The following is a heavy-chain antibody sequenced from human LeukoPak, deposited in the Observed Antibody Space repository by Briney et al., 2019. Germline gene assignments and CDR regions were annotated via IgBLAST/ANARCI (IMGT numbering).Heavy chain of an antibody. CDR3: ARGGKWELQAFDI. Sequence: SETLSLTCTVSGDSISGYYWSWLRQPPGEGLEWIGYIYYSGSTRYIPSLNSRVTLSVDTSKNQFSLKVTSVTAADTAVYYCARGGKWELQAFDIWGQGTMVTVSS. CDR2: IYYSGST. D-gene: IGHD1-26*01. V-gene: IGHV4-59*08. J-gene: IGHJ3*02. CDR1: GDSISGYY.